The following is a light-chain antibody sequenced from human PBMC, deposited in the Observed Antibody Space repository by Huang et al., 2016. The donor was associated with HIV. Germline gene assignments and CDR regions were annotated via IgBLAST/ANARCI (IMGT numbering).Light chain of an antibody. J-gene: IGKJ1*01. Sequence: EIVMTQSPGTLSVAPGERATLSCRASQNINTNLAWLQQKPGQAPRLLIYAASPMTADFPARFRGSVSRTEFTLTISSLQSEDIAVYYCQQYNDWPRSFGQGTKVEIK. CDR1: QNINTN. CDR3: QQYNDWPRS. V-gene: IGKV3-15*01. CDR2: AAS.